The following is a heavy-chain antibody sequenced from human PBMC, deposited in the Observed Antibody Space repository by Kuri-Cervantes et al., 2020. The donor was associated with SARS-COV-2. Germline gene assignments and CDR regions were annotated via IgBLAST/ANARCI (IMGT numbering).Heavy chain of an antibody. CDR1: GYSFSSLG. CDR2: ISIYNGKT. Sequence: ASVKVSCKTSGYSFSSLGIHWVRQAPGQGLEWMGWISIYNGKTNYTDKVQGRLTVTTDTSTSTVYMELRSLKSDDTAIYYCARAGFDFWGQGTLVTVSS. J-gene: IGHJ4*02. V-gene: IGHV1-18*04. CDR3: ARAGFDF.